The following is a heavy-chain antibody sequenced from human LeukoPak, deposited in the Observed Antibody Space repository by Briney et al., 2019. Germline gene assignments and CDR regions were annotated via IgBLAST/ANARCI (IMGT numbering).Heavy chain of an antibody. CDR1: GGSISSYY. CDR3: ARDLDGSATNWFDP. Sequence: SETLSLTCTVSGGSISSYYWSWIRQPPGKGLEWIGYIYYGGSTNYNPSLKSRVTISVDTSKNQFSLKLSSVTAADTAVYYCARDLDGSATNWFDPWGQGTLVTVSS. V-gene: IGHV4-59*01. D-gene: IGHD3-10*01. J-gene: IGHJ5*02. CDR2: IYYGGST.